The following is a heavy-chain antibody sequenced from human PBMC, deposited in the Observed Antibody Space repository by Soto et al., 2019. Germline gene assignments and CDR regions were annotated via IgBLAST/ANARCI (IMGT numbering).Heavy chain of an antibody. D-gene: IGHD2-2*01. V-gene: IGHV4-31*03. CDR3: ARDCSSTSCHPPGAFDI. J-gene: IGHJ3*02. CDR2: IYYSGST. Sequence: SETLSLTCTVSGGSISSGGYYWSWIRQHPGKGLEWIGYIYYSGSTYYNPSLKSRVTISVDTSKNQFSLKLSSVTAADTAVYYCARDCSSTSCHPPGAFDIWGQGTMVTVSS. CDR1: GGSISSGGYY.